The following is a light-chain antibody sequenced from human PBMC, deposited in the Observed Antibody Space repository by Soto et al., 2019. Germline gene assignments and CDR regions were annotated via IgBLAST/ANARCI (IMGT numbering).Light chain of an antibody. CDR1: QDIAIY. CDR2: AAS. CDR3: QQLRMYPST. J-gene: IGKJ4*01. V-gene: IGKV1-9*01. Sequence: DSQMTQSPSTLSASVGDRVTITCRASQDIAIYLAWYQQKPGEAPKLLIYAASTLYGGVPSRFSGSGSGTDFALTITSLQAEDFATYYCQQLRMYPSTFGGGAKADIK.